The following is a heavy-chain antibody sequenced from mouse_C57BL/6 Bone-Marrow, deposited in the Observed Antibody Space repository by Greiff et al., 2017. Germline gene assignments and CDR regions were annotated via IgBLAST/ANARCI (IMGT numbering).Heavy chain of an antibody. Sequence: EVQLQQSGPELVKPGASVKISCKASGYTFTDYYMNWVKQSHGKSLEWIGDINPNNGGTSYNQKFKGKATLTVDKSSSTAYMELRSLTSEDSAVYYCASYDGYYVEFDYWGQGTTLTVSS. CDR2: INPNNGGT. D-gene: IGHD2-3*01. CDR1: GYTFTDYY. V-gene: IGHV1-26*01. J-gene: IGHJ2*01. CDR3: ASYDGYYVEFDY.